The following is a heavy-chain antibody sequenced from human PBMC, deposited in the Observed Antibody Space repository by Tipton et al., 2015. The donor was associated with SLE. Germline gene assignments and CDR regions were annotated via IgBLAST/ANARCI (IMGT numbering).Heavy chain of an antibody. Sequence: QLVQSGAEVKKPGASVKVSCKASGYTFTSYDINWVRQATGQGLEWMGWMNPNSGNTGYAQKFQGRVTMTRNTSLSPAYMELSSLRSEDTAVYYCARGRRVFLSTVSTGAREGGSQRRRYNFDVWGQGTLVTVSS. J-gene: IGHJ4*02. D-gene: IGHD4-11*01. CDR1: GYTFTSYD. V-gene: IGHV1-8*02. CDR2: MNPNSGNT. CDR3: ARGRRVFLSTVSTGAREGGSQRRRYNFDV.